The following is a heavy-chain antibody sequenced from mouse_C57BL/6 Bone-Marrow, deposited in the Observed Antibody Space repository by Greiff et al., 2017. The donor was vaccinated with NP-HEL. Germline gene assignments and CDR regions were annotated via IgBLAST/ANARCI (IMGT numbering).Heavy chain of an antibody. D-gene: IGHD1-1*01. CDR2: ISSGSSTI. V-gene: IGHV5-17*01. J-gene: IGHJ2*01. Sequence: EVQVVESGGGLVKPGGSLTLSCAASGFTFSDYGMHWVRQAPEKGLEWVAYISSGSSTIYYADTVKGRFTISSDNAKNTLFLQMTRLRSEDTAMYYCARRGLFITTVVVPFDYWGQGTTLTVSS. CDR1: GFTFSDYG. CDR3: ARRGLFITTVVVPFDY.